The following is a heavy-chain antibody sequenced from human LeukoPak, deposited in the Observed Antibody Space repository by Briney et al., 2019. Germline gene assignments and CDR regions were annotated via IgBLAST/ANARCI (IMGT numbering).Heavy chain of an antibody. V-gene: IGHV1-2*02. CDR2: INPNSGGT. CDR3: ASGGSIFGVELVGYFDY. CDR1: GYTFTGYY. J-gene: IGHJ4*02. Sequence: ASLKVSCKASGYTFTGYYLHWVRQAPGQGPEWMGWINPNSGGTNYAQKFQGRVTMTRDTSISTAYMELSSLRSDDTAVYYCASGGSIFGVELVGYFDYWGQGTLVTVSS. D-gene: IGHD3-3*01.